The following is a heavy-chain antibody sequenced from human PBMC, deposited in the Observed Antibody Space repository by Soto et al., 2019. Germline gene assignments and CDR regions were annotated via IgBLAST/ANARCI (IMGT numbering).Heavy chain of an antibody. CDR2: IYYDGSNR. D-gene: IGHD2-8*01. J-gene: IGHJ4*01. CDR1: GFTFGTYA. V-gene: IGHV3-33*01. CDR3: ARAFCTNGVCYYFFDY. Sequence: PGWSLRLSCAVSGFTFGTYAMHWVRQAPGKGLEWVAVIYYDGSNRYYGDAVKGRFTISRDNSKSTLYLQMSSLRAEDTAVYYCARAFCTNGVCYYFFDYWGHGTLVTVSS.